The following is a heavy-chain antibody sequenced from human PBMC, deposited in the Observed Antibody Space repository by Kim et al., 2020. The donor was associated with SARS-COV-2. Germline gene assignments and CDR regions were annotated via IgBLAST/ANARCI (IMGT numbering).Heavy chain of an antibody. CDR3: ADFHLQVPYYYGMDV. CDR1: GYTLTELS. Sequence: ASVKVSCKVSGYTLTELSMHWVRQAPGKGLEWMGGFDPEDGETIYAQKFQGRVTMTEDTSTDTAYMELSSLRSEDTAMYYCADFHLQVPYYYGMDVWGQGTTVTVSS. V-gene: IGHV1-24*01. D-gene: IGHD3-10*01. J-gene: IGHJ6*02. CDR2: FDPEDGET.